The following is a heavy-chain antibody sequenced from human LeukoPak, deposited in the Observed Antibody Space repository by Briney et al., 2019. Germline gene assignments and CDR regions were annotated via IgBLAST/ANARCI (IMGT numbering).Heavy chain of an antibody. J-gene: IGHJ6*03. D-gene: IGHD2-2*01. CDR3: ARDRVVVVPAAPYYYYYYMDV. CDR1: GGSFSGYY. Sequence: SETLSLTCAVYGGSFSGYYWSWIRQPPGKGLEWIGEINHSGSTNYNPSLKSRVTISVDTSKNQFSMQLNSVTHEDTAVYYCARDRVVVVPAAPYYYYYYMDVWGKGTTVTISS. CDR2: INHSGST. V-gene: IGHV4-34*01.